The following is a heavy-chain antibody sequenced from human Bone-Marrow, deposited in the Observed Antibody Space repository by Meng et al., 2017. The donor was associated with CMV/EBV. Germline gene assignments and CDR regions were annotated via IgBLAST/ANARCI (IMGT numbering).Heavy chain of an antibody. CDR2: ISSSSSYI. D-gene: IGHD2-21*01. V-gene: IGHV3-21*01. Sequence: GESLKISCAASGFTFSNYNMNWVRQAPGKGLEWVSSISSSSSYIYYADSVKGRFTISRDNAKNSLYLQMNSLRAEDTAVYYCAREGRCGGDCYFPRDWGQGTLVTVSS. CDR1: GFTFSNYN. J-gene: IGHJ4*02. CDR3: AREGRCGGDCYFPRD.